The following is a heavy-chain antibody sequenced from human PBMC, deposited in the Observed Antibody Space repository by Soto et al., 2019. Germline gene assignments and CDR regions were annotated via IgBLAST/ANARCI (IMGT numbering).Heavy chain of an antibody. CDR3: ARPPNYYDSRGYYGY. V-gene: IGHV4-61*01. J-gene: IGHJ4*02. Sequence: SETLSLTCTVSGGSVSSGNYYWSWIRQPPGKGLEWIGYFYYTGSTNYNPSLKSPDTISIDASKNQFSLRLSSVTAADMAVYYCARPPNYYDSRGYYGYWGQGTLVTVSS. D-gene: IGHD3-22*01. CDR2: FYYTGST. CDR1: GGSVSSGNYY.